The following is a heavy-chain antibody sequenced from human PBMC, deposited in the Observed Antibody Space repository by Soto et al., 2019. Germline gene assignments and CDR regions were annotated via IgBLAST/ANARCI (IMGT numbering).Heavy chain of an antibody. CDR2: ISGSGGST. V-gene: IGHV3-23*01. CDR1: GFTFSSYA. J-gene: IGHJ3*02. D-gene: IGHD3-10*01. CDR3: AKTMIWFGESRPIDAFDI. Sequence: GGSLRLSCAASGFTFSSYAMSWVRQAPGKGLEWVSAISGSGGSTYYADSVKGRFTISRDNSKNTLYLQMNSLRAEDTAVYYCAKTMIWFGESRPIDAFDIWGQGTMVTVSS.